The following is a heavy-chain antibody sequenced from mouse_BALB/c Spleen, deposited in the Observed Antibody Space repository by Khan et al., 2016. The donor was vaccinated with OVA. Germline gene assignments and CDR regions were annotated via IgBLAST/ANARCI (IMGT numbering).Heavy chain of an antibody. V-gene: IGHV14-3*02. CDR2: IDPANGNT. Sequence: VQLKESGAELVKPGASVKLSCTASGFNIKDTYMHWVKQRPEQGLEWIGRIDPANGNTKFAPKFQGKATITADTSSNTAYLQLSSLTAEDTAVYYCASDRLRGFAYWGQGTLVTVSA. J-gene: IGHJ3*01. D-gene: IGHD2-4*01. CDR1: GFNIKDTY. CDR3: ASDRLRGFAY.